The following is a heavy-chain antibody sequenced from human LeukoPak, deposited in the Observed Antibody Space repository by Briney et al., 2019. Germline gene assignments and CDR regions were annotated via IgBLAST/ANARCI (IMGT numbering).Heavy chain of an antibody. CDR2: ISYGGSNK. V-gene: IGHV3-30*19. CDR3: ARDSAYGSGSYYS. J-gene: IGHJ4*02. CDR1: GFTFSSFA. D-gene: IGHD3-10*01. Sequence: GGPLRLSCAASGFTFSSFAMHWVRQAPGKGLEWVAVISYGGSNKYYADSVKGRFTISRDNSKNTLYVQMNSLRAEDTAVYYCARDSAYGSGSYYSWGQGTLVTVSS.